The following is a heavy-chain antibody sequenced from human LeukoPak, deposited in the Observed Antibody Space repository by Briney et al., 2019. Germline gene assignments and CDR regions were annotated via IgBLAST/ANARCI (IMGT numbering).Heavy chain of an antibody. CDR2: IKQDGSEK. J-gene: IGHJ6*04. CDR1: GFTFSSYW. Sequence: PGGSLRLSCAASGFTFSSYWMSWVRQAPGNGLEWVANIKQDGSEKYYVDSVKGRFTISRDNATNSLYLQMNSLRAEDTAVYYCARIWALQLWLFGMDVWGKGTTVTVSS. D-gene: IGHD5-18*01. CDR3: ARIWALQLWLFGMDV. V-gene: IGHV3-7*03.